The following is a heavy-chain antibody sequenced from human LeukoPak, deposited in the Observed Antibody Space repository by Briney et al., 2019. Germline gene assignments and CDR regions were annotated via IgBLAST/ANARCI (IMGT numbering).Heavy chain of an antibody. CDR2: FDPEDGET. CDR3: ATVRWELKYYFDY. D-gene: IGHD1-26*01. V-gene: IGHV1-24*01. J-gene: IGHJ4*02. Sequence: ASVRVSCKVSGYTLTELSMHWVRQAPGKGLGWMGGFDPEDGETIYAQKFQGRVTMTEDTSTDTAYMELSSLRSEDTAVYYCATVRWELKYYFDYWGQGTLVTVSS. CDR1: GYTLTELS.